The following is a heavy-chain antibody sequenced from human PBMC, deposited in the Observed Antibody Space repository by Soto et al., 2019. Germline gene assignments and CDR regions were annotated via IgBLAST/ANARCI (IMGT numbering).Heavy chain of an antibody. Sequence: ASVKVSCKASGYTFTSYDINWVRQATGQGLEWMGWMNPNSGNTGYAQKFQGRVTMTRNTSISTAYMELSSLRSEDTAVYYCARTISYDFWSGYSKYYYYYMDVWGKGTTVTVSS. CDR2: MNPNSGNT. V-gene: IGHV1-8*01. J-gene: IGHJ6*03. CDR3: ARTISYDFWSGYSKYYYYYMDV. D-gene: IGHD3-3*01. CDR1: GYTFTSYD.